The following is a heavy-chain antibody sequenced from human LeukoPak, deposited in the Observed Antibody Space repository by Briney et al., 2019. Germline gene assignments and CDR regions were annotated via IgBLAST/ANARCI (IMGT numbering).Heavy chain of an antibody. CDR3: AKDLDQFDY. CDR2: IWYDGSNE. Sequence: HPGGSLRLSCTASGFTFRTSAMYWVRQAPGKGLEWVAFIWYDGSNEEYVDSVKGRFTISRDNSKNTLYLQMNSLRAEDTAVYYCAKDLDQFDYWGQGTLVTVSS. CDR1: GFTFRTSA. J-gene: IGHJ4*02. V-gene: IGHV3-30*02.